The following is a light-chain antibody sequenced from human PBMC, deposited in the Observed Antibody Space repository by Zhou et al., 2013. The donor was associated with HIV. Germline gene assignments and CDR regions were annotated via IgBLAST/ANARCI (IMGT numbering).Light chain of an antibody. CDR2: AAS. V-gene: IGKV1-5*01. CDR3: QQLNSYPPFT. Sequence: DIQMTQSPSTLSASVGDRVTITCRASQSARSWLAWYQQKPGKAPKLLIYAASTLQSGVPSRFSGSGSGTDFTLTISSLQPEDFATYYCQQLNSYPPFTFGPGTKVDIK. J-gene: IGKJ3*01. CDR1: QSARSW.